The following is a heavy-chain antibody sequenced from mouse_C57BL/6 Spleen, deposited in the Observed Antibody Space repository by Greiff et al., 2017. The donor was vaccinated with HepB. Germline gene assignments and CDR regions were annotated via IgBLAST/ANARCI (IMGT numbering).Heavy chain of an antibody. V-gene: IGHV5-17*01. J-gene: IGHJ1*03. Sequence: EVKVVESGGGLVKPGGSLKLSCAASGFTFSDYGMHWVRQAPEKGLEWVAYISSGSSNNYYADTVKGRFTIAEDNAKNTLFLQMTSLRSEDTAMYYCARHYGSSWYFDVWGTGTTVTVSS. CDR2: ISSGSSNN. D-gene: IGHD1-1*01. CDR3: ARHYGSSWYFDV. CDR1: GFTFSDYG.